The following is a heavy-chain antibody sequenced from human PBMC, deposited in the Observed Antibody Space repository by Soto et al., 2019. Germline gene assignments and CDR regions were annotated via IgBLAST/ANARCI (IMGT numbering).Heavy chain of an antibody. CDR3: ARDLFTGTTSYYYYGMDV. J-gene: IGHJ6*02. CDR1: GGSISSGGYY. V-gene: IGHV4-31*03. Sequence: SETLSLTCTVSGGSISSGGYYWSWIRQHPGKGLEWIGYIYYSGGTYYNPSLKSRVTISVDTSKNQFSLKLSSVTAADTAVYYCARDLFTGTTSYYYYGMDVWGQGTTVTVSS. CDR2: IYYSGGT. D-gene: IGHD1-7*01.